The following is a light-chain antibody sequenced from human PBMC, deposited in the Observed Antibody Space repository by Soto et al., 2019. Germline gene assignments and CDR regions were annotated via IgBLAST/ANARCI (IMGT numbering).Light chain of an antibody. CDR1: QSVSSSY. V-gene: IGKV3-20*01. Sequence: EIVLTQSPGTLSLSPWERATLSCRASQSVSSSYLAWYQQKPGKAPRLLIYGASSRATGIPDRFSGSGSGTDFTLTISRLEPEDFAVYYCQQYGSSPPSFTFGPGTKVDIK. CDR3: QQYGSSPPSFT. CDR2: GAS. J-gene: IGKJ3*01.